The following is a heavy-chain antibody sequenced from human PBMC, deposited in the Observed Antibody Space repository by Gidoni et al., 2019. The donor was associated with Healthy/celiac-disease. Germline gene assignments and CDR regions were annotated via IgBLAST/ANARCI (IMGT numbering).Heavy chain of an antibody. D-gene: IGHD2-2*01. J-gene: IGHJ4*02. CDR3: ARDEYAKFGY. CDR1: GGTFSSYA. Sequence: QVQLVQSGAEVKKPGSSVKVSCKASGGTFSSYAISWVRQAPGQGLEWMGRIIPILGIANYAQKFQGRVTLTADKSPSTAYMELSSLRSEDTAVYYCARDEYAKFGYWGQGTLVTVSS. V-gene: IGHV1-69*04. CDR2: IIPILGIA.